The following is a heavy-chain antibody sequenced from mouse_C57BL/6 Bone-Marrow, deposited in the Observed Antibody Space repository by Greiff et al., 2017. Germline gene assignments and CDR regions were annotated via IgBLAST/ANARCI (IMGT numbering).Heavy chain of an antibody. Sequence: VQLQQPGAELVRPGSSVKLSCKASGYTFTSYWMHWVKQRPIQGLEWIGNIDPSDSETHYNQKFKDKATLTVDKSSSTAYMQLSSLTSEDSAVYYCARDTTVDYAMDYWGQGTSVTVSS. CDR1: GYTFTSYW. CDR2: IDPSDSET. CDR3: ARDTTVDYAMDY. D-gene: IGHD1-1*01. V-gene: IGHV1-52*01. J-gene: IGHJ4*01.